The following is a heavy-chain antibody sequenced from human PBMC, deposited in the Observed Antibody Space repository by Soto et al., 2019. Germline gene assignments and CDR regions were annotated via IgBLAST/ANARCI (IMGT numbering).Heavy chain of an antibody. CDR1: GFTFSSYA. D-gene: IGHD1-7*01. V-gene: IGHV3-23*01. Sequence: EVQLLESGGGSVQPGGSLRLSCAASGFTFSSYAMHWVRRPPGKGLEWVSSISGSGGTAYYADSVKGRFSISRDSLVNTLYLQVNSLRAADTAVYYCAKGRGQNWNFTSWGQGTLVTVSP. J-gene: IGHJ5*02. CDR3: AKGRGQNWNFTS. CDR2: ISGSGGTA.